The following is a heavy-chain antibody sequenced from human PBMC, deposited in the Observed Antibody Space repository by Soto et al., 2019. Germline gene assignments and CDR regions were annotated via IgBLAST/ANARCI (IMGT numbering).Heavy chain of an antibody. CDR2: IYSSGIT. V-gene: IGHV4-31*03. Sequence: QVQLQESGPGLVKPSQTLSLTCTVSGGSISSGGYYWSWIRQHPGKGLEWIGYIYSSGITYYNPSLKRRVTMSVDMSKNQFSLRLSSVTAADTAVYYCATKPNGLYYFDYWGQGTLVTVSS. J-gene: IGHJ4*02. CDR1: GGSISSGGYY. D-gene: IGHD2-8*01. CDR3: ATKPNGLYYFDY.